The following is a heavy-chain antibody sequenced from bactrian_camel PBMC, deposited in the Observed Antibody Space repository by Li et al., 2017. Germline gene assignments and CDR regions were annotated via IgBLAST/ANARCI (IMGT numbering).Heavy chain of an antibody. CDR2: IVTLGGTT. J-gene: IGHJ4*01. CDR3: AAGWSYGVGTLLRRHYDY. Sequence: HVQLVESGGGSVQAGGSLRLACVASEFTVSTDCMAWFRQVPGREREGVAAIVTLGGTTYYDDSVTGRFSISQDNAKKTTYLQMDHLRTDDTAIYYCAAGWSYGVGTLLRRHYDYWGQGTQVTVS. D-gene: IGHD5*01. CDR1: EFTVSTDC. V-gene: IGHV3S1*01.